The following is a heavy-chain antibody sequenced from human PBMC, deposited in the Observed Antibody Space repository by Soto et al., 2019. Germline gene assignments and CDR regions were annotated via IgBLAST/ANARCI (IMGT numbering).Heavy chain of an antibody. V-gene: IGHV4-30-4*08. CDR2: IHYSGSI. J-gene: IGHJ6*02. Sequence: SETLSLTCTVSGGSISYEYYHWTWIRQSPGKGLEWIGYIHYSGSILYNPSFKSRVTISVDTSKNQFSLQLSSVTAADTAVYFCAREDDGGDSEYYGLDVSGQGTTVTVS. CDR1: GGSISYEYYH. CDR3: AREDDGGDSEYYGLDV. D-gene: IGHD2-21*02.